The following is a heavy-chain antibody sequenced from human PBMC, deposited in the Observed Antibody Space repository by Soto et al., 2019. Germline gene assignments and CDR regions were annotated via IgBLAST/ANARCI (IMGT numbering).Heavy chain of an antibody. CDR3: ARGNGEYYYGMDV. CDR2: IYHSGST. D-gene: IGHD2-8*01. J-gene: IGHJ6*02. V-gene: IGHV4-4*02. Sequence: SETLSLTCAVSGGSISSSNWWSWVRQPPGKGLEWIGEIYHSGSTNYNPSLKSRVTISVDKSKNQFSLNLSSVTAADTAVYYCARGNGEYYYGMDVWGQGTTVTVSS. CDR1: GGSISSSNW.